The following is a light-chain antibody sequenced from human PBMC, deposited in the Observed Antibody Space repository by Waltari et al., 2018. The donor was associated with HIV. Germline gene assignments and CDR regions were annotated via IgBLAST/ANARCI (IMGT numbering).Light chain of an antibody. J-gene: IGKJ2*01. Sequence: EIVLTQSPATLSLSPGERATLSCRASQSVSDYLAWYQQKPGQAPRLLIYDASNRATGIPARFSGSGSGTDFTLTISSLEPEDFAVYYGQHRSSWLPYTFGQGTKLEIK. CDR3: QHRSSWLPYT. CDR1: QSVSDY. CDR2: DAS. V-gene: IGKV3-11*01.